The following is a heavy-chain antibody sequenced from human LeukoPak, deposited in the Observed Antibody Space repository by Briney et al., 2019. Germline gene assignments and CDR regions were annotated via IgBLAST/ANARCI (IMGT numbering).Heavy chain of an antibody. J-gene: IGHJ6*03. V-gene: IGHV4-34*01. D-gene: IGHD6-13*01. CDR1: GGSFSGYY. Sequence: PSETLSLTCAVYGGSFSGYYWSWIRQPPGKGLEWIGEINHSGSTNYNPSLKSRVTISVDTSKNQFSLKLSSVTAADTATYYCARHAHSVSNSCYPHHYYYYYYVDVWGNGTTVTVSS. CDR2: INHSGST. CDR3: ARHAHSVSNSCYPHHYYYYYYVDV.